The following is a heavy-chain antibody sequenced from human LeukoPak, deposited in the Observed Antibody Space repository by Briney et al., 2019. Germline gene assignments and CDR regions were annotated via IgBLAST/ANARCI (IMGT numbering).Heavy chain of an antibody. V-gene: IGHV3-30-3*01. CDR1: GFTFRSYD. D-gene: IGHD4-17*01. CDR3: AREMTTVTTDYGMDV. Sequence: GSLRLSCAASGFTFRSYDMNWVRQAPGKGLEWVAVISYDGSNKYYADSVKGRFTISRDNSKNTLYLQMNSLRAEDTAVYYCAREMTTVTTDYGMDVWGQGTTVTVSS. J-gene: IGHJ6*02. CDR2: ISYDGSNK.